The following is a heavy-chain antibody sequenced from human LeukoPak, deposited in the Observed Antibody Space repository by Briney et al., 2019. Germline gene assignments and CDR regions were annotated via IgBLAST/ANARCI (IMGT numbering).Heavy chain of an antibody. Sequence: ASVKASCKVSGYTLTELSMHWVRQAPGKGLEWMGGFDPEDGETIYAQKFQGRVTMTEDTSTDTAYMELSSLRSEDTAVYYCAGGSGSYRYYYYGMDVWGKGTTVTVSS. D-gene: IGHD3-10*01. V-gene: IGHV1-24*01. CDR2: FDPEDGET. CDR1: GYTLTELS. J-gene: IGHJ6*04. CDR3: AGGSGSYRYYYYGMDV.